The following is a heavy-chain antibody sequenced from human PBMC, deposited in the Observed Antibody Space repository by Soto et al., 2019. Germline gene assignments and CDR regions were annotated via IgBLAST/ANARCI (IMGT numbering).Heavy chain of an antibody. CDR1: GFTFSNYA. CDR2: ISGGGATT. V-gene: IGHV3-23*01. J-gene: IGHJ3*01. Sequence: EVQLLESGGGLVQPGGSLRLSCAASGFTFSNYAMSWVRQAPGRGLEWVSAISGGGATTYYADSVKGRFTITRDNSKDTLYLQMNSLRAEDTAVYYCATKLRWIFDVWGQGTMVTVSS. CDR3: ATKLRWIFDV. D-gene: IGHD4-17*01.